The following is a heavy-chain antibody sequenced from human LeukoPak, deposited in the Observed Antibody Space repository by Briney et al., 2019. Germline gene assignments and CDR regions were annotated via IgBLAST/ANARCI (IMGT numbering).Heavy chain of an antibody. D-gene: IGHD3-22*01. CDR1: GGSVTSGSYY. CDR3: ARGSNYYDSSEYNWFDP. Sequence: KASETLSLTCTVSGGSVTSGSYYWIWIRQPPGKGLEWIGYISHSGSTNYNPSLKSRVTISVDTSKNQFSLKLSSVTAADTAVYYCARGSNYYDSSEYNWFDPWGQGTLVTVSS. CDR2: ISHSGST. J-gene: IGHJ5*02. V-gene: IGHV4-61*01.